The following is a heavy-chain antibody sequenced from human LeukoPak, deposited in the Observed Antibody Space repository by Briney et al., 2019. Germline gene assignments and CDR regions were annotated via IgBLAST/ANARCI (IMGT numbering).Heavy chain of an antibody. CDR2: ISAYNGNT. V-gene: IGHV1-18*01. Sequence: ASVKVSCKASGYTFTCYGISWVRQAPGQGLEWMGWISAYNGNTNYAQKFQGRVTITADKSTSTAYMELSSLRSEDTAVYYCASVEAAAGTLDYWGQGTLVTVSS. CDR3: ASVEAAAGTLDY. CDR1: GYTFTCYG. J-gene: IGHJ4*02. D-gene: IGHD6-13*01.